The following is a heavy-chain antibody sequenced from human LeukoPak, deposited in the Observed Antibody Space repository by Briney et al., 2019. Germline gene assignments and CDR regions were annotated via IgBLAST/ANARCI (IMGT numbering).Heavy chain of an antibody. CDR2: LYTSGST. D-gene: IGHD3-10*01. CDR1: GGSISSYY. CDR3: ASGSGSYSHWFDP. J-gene: IGHJ5*02. V-gene: IGHV4-4*07. Sequence: SETLSLTCTASGGSISSYYWNWIRQPAGKGLEWIGRLYTSGSTNYNPSLKSRVTMSVDTSKNQFSLKLTSVTAADTAVYYCASGSGSYSHWFDPWGQGILVTVSS.